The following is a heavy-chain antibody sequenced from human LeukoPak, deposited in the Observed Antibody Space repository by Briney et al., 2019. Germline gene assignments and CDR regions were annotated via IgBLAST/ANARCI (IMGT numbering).Heavy chain of an antibody. CDR2: IQASRTT. Sequence: SETLSLTYTISGDSISGASWNWIRQSPEKGLEWIGLIQASRTTNYNPSLESRVTISMDTSKTHLSLKLTTVTAADTAVYYCARRVTSYAVRPNMYVYMDVWGKGTTVSVSS. CDR1: GDSISGAS. V-gene: IGHV4-4*09. D-gene: IGHD2-8*01. J-gene: IGHJ6*04. CDR3: ARRVTSYAVRPNMYVYMDV.